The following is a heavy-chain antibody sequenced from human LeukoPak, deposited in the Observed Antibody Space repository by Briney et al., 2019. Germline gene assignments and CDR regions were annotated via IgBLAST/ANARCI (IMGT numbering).Heavy chain of an antibody. D-gene: IGHD1-14*01. Sequence: GGSLRLSCGASGFTFSNYGMLWVRQAPGKGLEWVAFIRYDGNNKLYADPMKGRFTISRDNSKNTLYLHINSLRAEDTAVYYCVKDNPLDYWGQGTLVIVSS. CDR3: VKDNPLDY. V-gene: IGHV3-30*02. J-gene: IGHJ4*02. CDR1: GFTFSNYG. CDR2: IRYDGNNK.